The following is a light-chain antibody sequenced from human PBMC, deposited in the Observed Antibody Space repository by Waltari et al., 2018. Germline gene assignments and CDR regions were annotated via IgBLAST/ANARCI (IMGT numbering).Light chain of an antibody. V-gene: IGKV1-8*01. Sequence: AIRLTPSPSSFSASTGDRVTLTCRASQGISSYLAWYQQKPGKAPKLLIYAASTLPSGVPSRFSCSVSGTDFTLTISCLQSEDFATYYCQQYYSYPPGFGQGTKVEIK. CDR1: QGISSY. J-gene: IGKJ1*01. CDR3: QQYYSYPPG. CDR2: AAS.